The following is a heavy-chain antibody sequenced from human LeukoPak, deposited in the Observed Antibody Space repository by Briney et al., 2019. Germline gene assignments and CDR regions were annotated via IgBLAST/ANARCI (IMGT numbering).Heavy chain of an antibody. CDR3: AKDRGTMIAHNWFDP. CDR1: GFTFSTYA. CDR2: ISGSGGST. J-gene: IGHJ5*02. Sequence: GGSLRLSCAASGFTFSTYAMSWVRQAPGKGLEWVSAISGSGGSTYYADSVKGRFTMSRDNSKNTLYLQMNSLRAEDTAVYYCAKDRGTMIAHNWFDPRGQGTLVTVSS. V-gene: IGHV3-23*01. D-gene: IGHD3-22*01.